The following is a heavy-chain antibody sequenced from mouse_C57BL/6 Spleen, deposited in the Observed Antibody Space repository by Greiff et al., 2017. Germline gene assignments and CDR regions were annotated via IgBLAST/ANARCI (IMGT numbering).Heavy chain of an antibody. CDR3: TTNWVPYAMDY. V-gene: IGHV14-4*01. J-gene: IGHJ4*01. CDR2: IDPENGDT. Sequence: EVQLQQSGAELVRPGASVKLSCTASGFNIKDDYMHWVKQRPEQGLEWIGWIDPENGDTEYASKFQGKATITADTSSNTAYLQLSSLTSEDTAVYYCTTNWVPYAMDYWGQGTSVTVSS. CDR1: GFNIKDDY. D-gene: IGHD4-1*01.